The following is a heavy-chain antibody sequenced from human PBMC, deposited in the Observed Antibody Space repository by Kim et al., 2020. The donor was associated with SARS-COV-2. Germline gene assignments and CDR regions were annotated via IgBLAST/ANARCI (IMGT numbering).Heavy chain of an antibody. Sequence: GGSLRLSCAASGFTFDDYAMHWVRQAPGKGLEWVSGISWNSGSIGYADSVKGRFTISRDNAKNSLYLQMNSLRAEDTALYYCAKGKGPSYSSGWYNVDYYYMDVWGKGTTVTVSS. J-gene: IGHJ6*03. CDR3: AKGKGPSYSSGWYNVDYYYMDV. V-gene: IGHV3-9*01. CDR1: GFTFDDYA. D-gene: IGHD6-19*01. CDR2: ISWNSGSI.